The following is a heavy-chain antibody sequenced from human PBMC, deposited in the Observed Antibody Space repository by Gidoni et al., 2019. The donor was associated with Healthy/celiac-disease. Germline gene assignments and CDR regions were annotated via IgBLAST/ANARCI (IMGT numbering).Heavy chain of an antibody. Sequence: QVQLVESGGGVVQPGRSLRLSCAASGFTFSSYGMHWFRQAPGTGLEWVAVIWYDGSNKYYADSVKGRFTISRDNSKNTLYLQMNSRRAEDTAVYYCARDVLSGDILTGPEGPYGMDVWGQGTTVTVSS. CDR3: ARDVLSGDILTGPEGPYGMDV. J-gene: IGHJ6*02. CDR2: IWYDGSNK. V-gene: IGHV3-33*01. D-gene: IGHD3-9*01. CDR1: GFTFSSYG.